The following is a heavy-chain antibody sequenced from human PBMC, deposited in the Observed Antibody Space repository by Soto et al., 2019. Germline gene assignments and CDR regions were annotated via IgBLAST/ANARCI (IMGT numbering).Heavy chain of an antibody. J-gene: IGHJ6*03. CDR1: GYTFTSYG. CDR2: ISAYNGNT. CDR3: ARYSGYDPYYCYMDV. Sequence: ASVKVSCKASGYTFTSYGISWVRQAPGQGLEWMGWISAYNGNTNYAQKLQGRVTMTTDTSTSTAYMELRSLRSDDTAVYYCARYSGYDPYYCYMDVWGKGTTVTVSS. V-gene: IGHV1-18*01. D-gene: IGHD5-12*01.